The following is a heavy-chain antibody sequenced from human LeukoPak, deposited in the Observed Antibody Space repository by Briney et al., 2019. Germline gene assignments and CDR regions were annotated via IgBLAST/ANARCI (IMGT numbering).Heavy chain of an antibody. V-gene: IGHV4-39*07. J-gene: IGHJ4*02. D-gene: IGHD6-25*01. CDR3: ARDNDGSDY. Sequence: SETLSLTCSVSGDSIGSASYYWGWIRQPPGKGLEWIASIYYTGSTYYNPSLESRVTISIDTSKNQFSLKVKSVTAADTAMYYCARDNDGSDYWGQGTLVTVSS. CDR2: IYYTGST. CDR1: GDSIGSASYY.